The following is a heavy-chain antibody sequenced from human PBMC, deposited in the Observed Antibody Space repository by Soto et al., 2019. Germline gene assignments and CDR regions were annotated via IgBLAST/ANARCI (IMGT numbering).Heavy chain of an antibody. J-gene: IGHJ6*02. CDR2: IDPSDSYT. V-gene: IGHV5-10-1*01. Sequence: GESLKISCKGSGYSFTSYWISWVRQMPGKGLEWMGRIDPSDSYTNYSPSFQGHVTISADKSISTAYLQWSSLKASDTATYYCARFSPNWNHAPSYYYGMEVWGQGTTVIVSS. CDR3: ARFSPNWNHAPSYYYGMEV. CDR1: GYSFTSYW. D-gene: IGHD1-1*01.